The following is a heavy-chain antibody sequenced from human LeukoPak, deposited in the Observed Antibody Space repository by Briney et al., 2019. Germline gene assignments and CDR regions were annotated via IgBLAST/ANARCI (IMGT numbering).Heavy chain of an antibody. CDR1: GGSISSTSYY. V-gene: IGHV4-39*01. D-gene: IGHD2-2*01. J-gene: IGHJ4*02. CDR2: INYSGIT. CDR3: ARVDIVVVPSANFDC. Sequence: NPSQTLSLTCTVSGGSISSTSYYWGWIRQPPGKGLEWIGSINYSGITYYNPSLTSRVTISVDTSKNQFPLKLSSVTAADTAVYYCARVDIVVVPSANFDCWGQGTLVTVSS.